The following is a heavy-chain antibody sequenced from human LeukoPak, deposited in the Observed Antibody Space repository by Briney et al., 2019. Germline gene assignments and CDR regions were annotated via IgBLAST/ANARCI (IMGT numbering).Heavy chain of an antibody. Sequence: PGGSLRLSCAASGFTFSSYEMNWVRQAPGKGLEWVSSISSSSSYIYYADSVKGRFTISRDNAKNSLYLQMNSLRAEDTAVYYCARDRPQSRRYFDWLLSNHFDYWGQGTLVTVSS. V-gene: IGHV3-21*01. CDR3: ARDRPQSRRYFDWLLSNHFDY. CDR1: GFTFSSYE. D-gene: IGHD3-9*01. J-gene: IGHJ4*02. CDR2: ISSSSSYI.